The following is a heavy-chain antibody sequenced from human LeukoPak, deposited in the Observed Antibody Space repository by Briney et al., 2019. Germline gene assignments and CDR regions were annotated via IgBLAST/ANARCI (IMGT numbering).Heavy chain of an antibody. CDR2: INPNSGAT. CDR1: GYTFTGYF. CDR3: AIPLVDGGFY. V-gene: IGHV1-2*02. Sequence: ASVKVSCKASGYTFTGYFMHWMRQAPGQGLEWMAWINPNSGATNYAPKFQGRVTLTRDTSITTAYMELSGLRSDDTAVYYCAIPLVDGGFYWGQGTLVTVSS. J-gene: IGHJ4*02. D-gene: IGHD3-10*01.